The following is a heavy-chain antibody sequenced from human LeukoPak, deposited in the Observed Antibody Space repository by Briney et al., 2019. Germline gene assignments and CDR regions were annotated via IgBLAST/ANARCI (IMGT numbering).Heavy chain of an antibody. CDR1: GSIFSSYW. CDR2: INSDGSST. V-gene: IGHV3-74*01. J-gene: IGHJ4*02. D-gene: IGHD6-6*01. CDR3: ATAWRGYSSSLLDY. Sequence: GGSLRLSCAAPGSIFSSYWMHWVRQAPGKGLVWVSRINSDGSSTSYADSVKGRFTISRDNAKNTLYLQMNSLRAEDTAVYYCATAWRGYSSSLLDYWGQGTLVTVSS.